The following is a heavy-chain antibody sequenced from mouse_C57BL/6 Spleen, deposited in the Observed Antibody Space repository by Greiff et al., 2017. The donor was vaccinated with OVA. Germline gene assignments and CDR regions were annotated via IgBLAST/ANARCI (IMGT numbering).Heavy chain of an antibody. CDR1: GFNIKDYY. CDR3: ARNQQRGWYFDV. J-gene: IGHJ1*03. Sequence: VQLQQSGAELVKPGASVKLSCTASGFNIKDYYMYWVKQRTEQGLEWFGRIDPEDGETKYAPTFQGKATITADTSYNPTYLQLSSLTSEDTADCDCARNQQRGWYFDVWGTGTTVTVSS. CDR2: IDPEDGET. V-gene: IGHV14-2*01. D-gene: IGHD6-1*01.